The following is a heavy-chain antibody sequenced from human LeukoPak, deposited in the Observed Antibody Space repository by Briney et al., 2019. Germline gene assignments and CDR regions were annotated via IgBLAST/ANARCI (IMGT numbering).Heavy chain of an antibody. Sequence: SVKVSCKASGFTFTSSAVQWVRQARGQRLEWIGWIVVGSGNTNYARKFQERVTITRDMSTSTAYMELSSLRSEDTAVHYCAADSRFYYYYYGMDVWGQGTTVTVSS. D-gene: IGHD3-3*01. CDR2: IVVGSGNT. J-gene: IGHJ6*02. V-gene: IGHV1-58*01. CDR3: AADSRFYYYYYGMDV. CDR1: GFTFTSSA.